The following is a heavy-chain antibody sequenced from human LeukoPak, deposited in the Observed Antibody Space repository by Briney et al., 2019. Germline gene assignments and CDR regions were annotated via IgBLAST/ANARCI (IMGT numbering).Heavy chain of an antibody. D-gene: IGHD3-10*01. J-gene: IGHJ4*02. V-gene: IGHV4-61*01. Sequence: PSETLSLTCTVSGYSISSGYYWGWIRQPPGKGLEWIGYIYYSGSTNYNPSLKSRVTISVDTSKNQFSLKLSSVTAADTAVYYCAVGGYYGSGSNFDYWGQGTLVTVSS. CDR1: GYSISSGYY. CDR3: AVGGYYGSGSNFDY. CDR2: IYYSGST.